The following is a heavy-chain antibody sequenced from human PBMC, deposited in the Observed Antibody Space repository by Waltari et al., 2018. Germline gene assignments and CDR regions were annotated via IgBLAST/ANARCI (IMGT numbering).Heavy chain of an antibody. D-gene: IGHD1-26*01. Sequence: QVQLVESGGGVVQPGGSLRLSCAASGFTFSSYGMHWVRQAPGKGLEGVAFIRYDGSNKYYADSVKGRFTISRDNSKNTLYLQMNSLRAEDTAVYYCAKDVLAYSGSSVFDYWGQGTLVTVSS. J-gene: IGHJ4*02. CDR1: GFTFSSYG. CDR3: AKDVLAYSGSSVFDY. V-gene: IGHV3-30*02. CDR2: IRYDGSNK.